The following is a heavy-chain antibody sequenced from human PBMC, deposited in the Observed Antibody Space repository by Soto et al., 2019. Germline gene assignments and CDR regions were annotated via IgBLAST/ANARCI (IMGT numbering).Heavy chain of an antibody. V-gene: IGHV3-23*01. D-gene: IGHD5-12*01. CDR3: AKGSIEYSASVDN. CDR1: GFTFSSYA. J-gene: IGHJ4*02. CDR2: ISGSGGRT. Sequence: EVRLLESGGGLVQPGGSLRLSCAASGFTFSSYAMSWVRQAPGKGLEWVSAISGSGGRTYYADSVKGRFTISRDNSKNVLSLEMNSLRAEDTAIYFCAKGSIEYSASVDNWGQGTLVVVSS.